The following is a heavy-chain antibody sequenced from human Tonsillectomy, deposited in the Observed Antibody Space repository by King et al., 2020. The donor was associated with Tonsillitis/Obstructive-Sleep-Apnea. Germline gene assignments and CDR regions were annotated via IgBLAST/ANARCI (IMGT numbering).Heavy chain of an antibody. CDR3: ARGSAVSFDY. J-gene: IGHJ4*02. CDR2: INGNGGST. CDR1: GFTFSSFW. V-gene: IGHV3-74*01. Sequence: VQLVESGGGLVQPGGSLRLSCAVSGFTFSSFWMHWVRQAPGKGLVWVSRINGNGGSTSYADSMRGRFTISRGNAENTLYLQMSSLRAEDTAVYYCARGSAVSFDYWGQGTLVTVSS. D-gene: IGHD1-26*01.